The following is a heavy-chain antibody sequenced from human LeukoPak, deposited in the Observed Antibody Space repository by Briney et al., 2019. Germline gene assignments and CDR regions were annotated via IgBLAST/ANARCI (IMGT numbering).Heavy chain of an antibody. Sequence: SETLSLTCTVSGGPISSYYWSWIRQPPGKGLEWIGYIYYSGSTNYNPSLKSRVTISVDTSKNQFSLKLSSVTAADTAVYYCARGSGIAAAGTYWGQGTLVTVSS. CDR2: IYYSGST. J-gene: IGHJ4*02. D-gene: IGHD6-13*01. V-gene: IGHV4-59*01. CDR1: GGPISSYY. CDR3: ARGSGIAAAGTY.